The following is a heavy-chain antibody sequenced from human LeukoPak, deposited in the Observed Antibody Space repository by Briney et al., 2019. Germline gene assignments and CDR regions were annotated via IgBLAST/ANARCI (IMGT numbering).Heavy chain of an antibody. CDR3: ARGRGFYDSSAYYRFDY. J-gene: IGHJ4*02. D-gene: IGHD3-22*01. V-gene: IGHV1-18*01. CDR1: GYTFTSYG. CDR2: ISAHNGKT. Sequence: ASVKVSCKASGYTFTSYGISWVRQAPGQGLEWLGWISAHNGKTNYAQKFRDRVTMTTDTSTRTAYMELRSLRSDDTAVYYCARGRGFYDSSAYYRFDYWGQGTLVTVSS.